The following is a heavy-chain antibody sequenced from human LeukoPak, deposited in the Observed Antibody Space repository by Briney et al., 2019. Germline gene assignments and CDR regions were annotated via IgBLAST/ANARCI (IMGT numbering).Heavy chain of an antibody. CDR1: GFSFSSYA. CDR3: AKFFDILTGYFDS. D-gene: IGHD3-9*01. Sequence: GGSLRLSCAASGFSFSSYAMSGVRQSPGKGLEWVSAISGGGGSTHYADSVKGRFTISRDNSKNTLYLQMNSLRADDTAVYYCAKFFDILTGYFDSWGQGTLVTVSS. CDR2: ISGGGGST. V-gene: IGHV3-23*01. J-gene: IGHJ4*02.